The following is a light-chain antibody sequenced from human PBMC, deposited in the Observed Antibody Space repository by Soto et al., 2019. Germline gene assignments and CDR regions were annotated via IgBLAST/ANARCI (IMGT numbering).Light chain of an antibody. Sequence: QSVLTQPPSASGTPGQRVTISCSGSSSNIGSSSVNWYQQLPGTAPKLLIYNNNQWPSGVPDRFSGPKSGTSASLAISGLQSEDEADYYCAAWDVTLNGLYVFGTGTKVTVL. V-gene: IGLV1-44*01. J-gene: IGLJ1*01. CDR3: AAWDVTLNGLYV. CDR1: SSNIGSSS. CDR2: NNN.